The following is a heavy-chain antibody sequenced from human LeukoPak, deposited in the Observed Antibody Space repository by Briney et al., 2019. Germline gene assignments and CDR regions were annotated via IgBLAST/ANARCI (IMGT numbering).Heavy chain of an antibody. CDR1: GGSISSYY. CDR3: ARGGIGELLENNFDY. V-gene: IGHV4-59*01. D-gene: IGHD3-10*01. CDR2: IYYSGST. Sequence: SETLSLTCTVSGGSISSYYWNWIRQPPGKGLEWIGYIYYSGSTNYNPSLKSRVTISLDTSKNQFFLEVNSVTAADTAVYYCARGGIGELLENNFDYWGQGTLVTVSS. J-gene: IGHJ4*02.